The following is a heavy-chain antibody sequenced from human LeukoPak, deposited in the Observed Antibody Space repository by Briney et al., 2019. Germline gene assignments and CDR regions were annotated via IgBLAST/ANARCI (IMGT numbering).Heavy chain of an antibody. Sequence: ASVKVSCKASGYTFTGYYMHWVRQAPGQGLEWMGWINPNSGGTNYAQKFQGRVTMTRDTSISTAYMELSRLRSDDTAVYYCARDPIAVARAADAFDIWGQGTMVTVSS. CDR3: ARDPIAVARAADAFDI. CDR2: INPNSGGT. V-gene: IGHV1-2*02. D-gene: IGHD6-19*01. CDR1: GYTFTGYY. J-gene: IGHJ3*02.